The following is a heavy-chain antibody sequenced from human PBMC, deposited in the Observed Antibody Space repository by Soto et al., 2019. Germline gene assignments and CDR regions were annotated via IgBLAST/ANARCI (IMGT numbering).Heavy chain of an antibody. Sequence: GGSLRLSCAASGFTFSDSWMDWARQVPGKGPEWVANINQDGSGKNYVDSVKGRFTISRDNSKNTLYLQMNSLRAEDTAVYYCAKDYGSGSYRGGDYWGQGTLVTVSS. CDR1: GFTFSDSW. CDR3: AKDYGSGSYRGGDY. CDR2: INQDGSGK. J-gene: IGHJ4*02. D-gene: IGHD3-10*01. V-gene: IGHV3-7*03.